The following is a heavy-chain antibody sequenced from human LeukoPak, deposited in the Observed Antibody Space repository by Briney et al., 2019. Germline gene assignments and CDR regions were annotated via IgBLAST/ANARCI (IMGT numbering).Heavy chain of an antibody. Sequence: GGSLRLSCAASGFTFRSYSMNWVRQAPGKGLEWVSSISSSSSYIYYADSVKGRFTISRDNAKNSLYLQMNSLRAEDTAVYYCARYITMIVVAPDAFDIWGQGTMVTVSS. D-gene: IGHD3-22*01. CDR2: ISSSSSYI. V-gene: IGHV3-21*01. CDR1: GFTFRSYS. J-gene: IGHJ3*02. CDR3: ARYITMIVVAPDAFDI.